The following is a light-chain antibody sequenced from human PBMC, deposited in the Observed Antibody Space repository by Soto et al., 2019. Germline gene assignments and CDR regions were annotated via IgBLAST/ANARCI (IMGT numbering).Light chain of an antibody. CDR2: GAS. CDR1: KSFRRSY. CDR3: QQDGSSPPAT. J-gene: IGKJ5*01. V-gene: IGKV3-20*01. Sequence: ESVLTKSPDTLSLSPGERGTPCCWGGKSFRRSYLAWYQQKPGQAPMLLIYGASSMATGIPDMFSGSGSGTDFTLTISRLEPEDFAVYYCQQDGSSPPATSVQGTRLEI.